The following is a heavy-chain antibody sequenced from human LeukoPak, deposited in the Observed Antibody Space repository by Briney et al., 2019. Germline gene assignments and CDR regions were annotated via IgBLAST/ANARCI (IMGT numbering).Heavy chain of an antibody. CDR3: ASAEGYYFDY. CDR1: GGSISSSNW. V-gene: IGHV4-4*02. CDR2: IYHSGST. Sequence: PSETLSLTCAVSGGSISSSNWWSWVRQPPGKGLEWIGEIYHSGSTNYNPSLKSQVTISVDKSKNQFSLKLSSVTAADTAVYYCASAEGYYFDYWGQGTLVTVSS. J-gene: IGHJ4*02.